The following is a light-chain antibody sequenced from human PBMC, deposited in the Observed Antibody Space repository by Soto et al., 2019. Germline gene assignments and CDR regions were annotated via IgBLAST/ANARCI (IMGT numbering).Light chain of an antibody. CDR3: QQYGSL. CDR1: QSVSSSY. V-gene: IGKV3-20*01. CDR2: GAS. J-gene: IGKJ3*01. Sequence: EIVLTQSPGNLSLSPGERATLSCRASQSVSSSYLAWYQQKPGQAPRLLIYGASSRATGIPDRFSGSGSGTDFTLTISRLEPEDFAVYYCQQYGSLFGPGTKVDIK.